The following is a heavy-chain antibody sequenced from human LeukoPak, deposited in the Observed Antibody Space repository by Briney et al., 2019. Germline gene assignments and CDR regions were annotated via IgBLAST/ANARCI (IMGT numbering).Heavy chain of an antibody. D-gene: IGHD3-22*01. CDR2: IYYSGST. V-gene: IGHV4-59*01. CDR1: GGSISSYY. CDR3: ARVLSGSGCSPPDY. J-gene: IGHJ4*02. Sequence: SETLSLTCTVSGGSISSYYWSWIRQPPGKGLEWIGYIYYSGSTNYNPSLKSRVTISVDTSKNQFSLKLSSVTAADTAVYYCARVLSGSGCSPPDYWGQGTLVTVSS.